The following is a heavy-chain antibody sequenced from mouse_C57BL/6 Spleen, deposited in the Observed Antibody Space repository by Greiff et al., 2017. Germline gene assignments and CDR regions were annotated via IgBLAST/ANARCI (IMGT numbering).Heavy chain of an antibody. Sequence: QVQLQQPGAELVKPGASVKMSCKASGYTFTSYWITWVKQRPGQGLEWIGDIYPGSGSTNYNEKFKSKATLTVDTSSSTAYMQLSHLTSEDSAVYYSARGGVTTVVATDYWGQGTTLTVSS. D-gene: IGHD1-1*01. CDR3: ARGGVTTVVATDY. V-gene: IGHV1-55*01. CDR2: IYPGSGST. J-gene: IGHJ2*01. CDR1: GYTFTSYW.